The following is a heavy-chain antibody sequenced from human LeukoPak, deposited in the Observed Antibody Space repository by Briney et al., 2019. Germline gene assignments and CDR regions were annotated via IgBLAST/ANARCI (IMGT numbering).Heavy chain of an antibody. V-gene: IGHV3-7*01. CDR3: ARDHLSVLRYFAWLYFDY. D-gene: IGHD3-9*01. CDR2: IKQDGSEK. Sequence: GGSLRLSCAAAGFTFSSYWMSWVRQAPGKGLEWVANIKQDGSEKYYVDSVKGRFTISRDNAKNSLYLQMNSLRAENTAVYYCARDHLSVLRYFAWLYFDYWGQGTLVTVSS. J-gene: IGHJ4*02. CDR1: GFTFSSYW.